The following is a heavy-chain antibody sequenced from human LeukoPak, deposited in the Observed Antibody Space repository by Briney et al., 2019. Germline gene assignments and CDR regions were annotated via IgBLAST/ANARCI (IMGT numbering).Heavy chain of an antibody. V-gene: IGHV3-20*04. CDR2: INWNGGST. CDR1: RFTFSSYS. D-gene: IGHD3-22*01. Sequence: GGSLRLSCAASRFTFSSYSMNWVRQAPGKGLEWVSGINWNGGSTGYADSVKGRFTISRDNAKNSLYLQMNSLRAEDTALYYCARDRNFYDSSGHDAFDIWGQGTMVTVSS. J-gene: IGHJ3*02. CDR3: ARDRNFYDSSGHDAFDI.